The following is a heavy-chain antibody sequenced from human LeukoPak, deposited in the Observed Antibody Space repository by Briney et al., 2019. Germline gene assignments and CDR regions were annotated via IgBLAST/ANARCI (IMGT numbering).Heavy chain of an antibody. CDR1: GFSFSVYS. J-gene: IGHJ4*02. D-gene: IGHD4-23*01. V-gene: IGHV3-69-1*01. CDR2: ISSRSYT. CDR3: ASYGGFTSATLVALL. Sequence: YPGGSLRLSCAASGFSFSVYSMNWVRQAPGKGLEWISSISSRSYTDYADSVRGRFTISRDNAKNSLFLQMNSLRAEDTAVYYCASYGGFTSATLVALLWGQGTLVTVSS.